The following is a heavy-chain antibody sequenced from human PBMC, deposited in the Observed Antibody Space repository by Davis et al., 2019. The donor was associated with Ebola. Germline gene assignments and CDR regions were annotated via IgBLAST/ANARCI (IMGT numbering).Heavy chain of an antibody. CDR1: GYTFTSYY. V-gene: IGHV1-46*01. Sequence: AASVKVSCKASGYTFTSYYMHWVRQAPGQGLEWMGIINPSGGSTSYAQKFQGRVTMTRDTSTSTVYMELSSLRSEDTAVYYCARDRDAYSNYYYGMDVWGQGTTVTVSS. CDR2: INPSGGST. J-gene: IGHJ6*02. D-gene: IGHD4-11*01. CDR3: ARDRDAYSNYYYGMDV.